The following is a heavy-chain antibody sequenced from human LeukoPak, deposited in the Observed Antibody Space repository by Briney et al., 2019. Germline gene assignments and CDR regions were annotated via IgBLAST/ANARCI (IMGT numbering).Heavy chain of an antibody. D-gene: IGHD5-24*01. CDR1: GFTFDDYG. V-gene: IGHV3-20*04. J-gene: IGHJ4*02. Sequence: GGSLRLSCAASGFTFDDYGMSWARQAPGKGLEWVSGISWNRGSIGYADSVKGRFTISRDNAKNSLYLQMNSLRAEDTALYYCAKDREMATILYYFDYWGQGTLVTVSS. CDR2: ISWNRGSI. CDR3: AKDREMATILYYFDY.